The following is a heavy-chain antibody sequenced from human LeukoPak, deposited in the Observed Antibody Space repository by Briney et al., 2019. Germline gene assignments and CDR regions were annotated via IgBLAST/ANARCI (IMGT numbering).Heavy chain of an antibody. D-gene: IGHD2-21*02. Sequence: ASVKVSFKASVYTFTGYYMHWVGQPPGQGLAWMGWINPNSGGTNYAQKFQGRVTMTRDTSISTAYMELSRLRSDDTAVYYCARDAAYCGGDCYSNYWGQGTLVTVSS. CDR3: ARDAAYCGGDCYSNY. J-gene: IGHJ4*02. CDR2: INPNSGGT. CDR1: VYTFTGYY. V-gene: IGHV1-2*02.